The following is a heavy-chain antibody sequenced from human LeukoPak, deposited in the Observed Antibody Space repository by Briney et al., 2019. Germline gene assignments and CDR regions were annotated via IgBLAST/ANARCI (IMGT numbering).Heavy chain of an antibody. CDR1: GGSVSSGSYY. Sequence: PSETLSLTCTVSGGSVSSGSYYWSWIRQPPGKGLEWIGYIYYSGSTNYNPSLKSRVTISVDTSKNQFSLKLSSVTAADTAVYYCARARGSSWLDPYYGMDVWGQGTTVTVSS. CDR2: IYYSGST. J-gene: IGHJ6*02. CDR3: ARARGSSWLDPYYGMDV. D-gene: IGHD6-13*01. V-gene: IGHV4-61*01.